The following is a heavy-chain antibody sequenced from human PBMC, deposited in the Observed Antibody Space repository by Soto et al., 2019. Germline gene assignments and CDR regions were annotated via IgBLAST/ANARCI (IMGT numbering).Heavy chain of an antibody. D-gene: IGHD2-2*01. Sequence: GGSLRLSCAASGFPFSKNLMSWVRQAPGKGLEWVANIKEDGSEKYYADSVKGRFTISRDNAKNSLYLHMDSLRAEDTAVYYCTRVPSIPDARVPDYWGQGTLVTVSS. V-gene: IGHV3-7*01. CDR3: TRVPSIPDARVPDY. CDR2: IKEDGSEK. CDR1: GFPFSKNL. J-gene: IGHJ4*02.